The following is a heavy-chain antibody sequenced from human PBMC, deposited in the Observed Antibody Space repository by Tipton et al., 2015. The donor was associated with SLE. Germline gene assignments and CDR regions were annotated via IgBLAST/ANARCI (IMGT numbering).Heavy chain of an antibody. D-gene: IGHD2-21*01. CDR2: ISYDGSKK. J-gene: IGHJ4*02. Sequence: SLRLSCAASGFTFSSYAMHWVRQAPGKGLEWVAVISYDGSKKYYADSVKGRFTISRDNSKNTLYLQMNSLRAEDTAVYYCARGDPYCGGDCYDYRGQGTLVTVYS. CDR1: GFTFSSYA. V-gene: IGHV3-30*04. CDR3: ARGDPYCGGDCYDY.